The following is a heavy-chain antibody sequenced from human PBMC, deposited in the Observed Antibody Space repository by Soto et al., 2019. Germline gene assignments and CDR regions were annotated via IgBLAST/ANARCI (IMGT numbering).Heavy chain of an antibody. CDR3: ARGWGYDSTDYYYAY. CDR1: GGSFNRYT. Sequence: QVQLVQSGAELRKPGSSVRVSCKASGGSFNRYTISSVRQPSAQGLEWMGANFPIFATPNHAQKFQGRVTIIADNSTSTVYMELSSLRSDDTAIYYCARGWGYDSTDYYYAYWGQGTLVIVSS. CDR2: NFPIFATP. V-gene: IGHV1-69*06. J-gene: IGHJ4*02. D-gene: IGHD3-22*01.